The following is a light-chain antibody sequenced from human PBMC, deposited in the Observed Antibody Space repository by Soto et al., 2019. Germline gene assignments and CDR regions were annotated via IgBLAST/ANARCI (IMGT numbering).Light chain of an antibody. J-gene: IGLJ2*01. V-gene: IGLV2-14*01. Sequence: QSVLTQPASVSGSPGQSITISCTGTSSDVGGYNHVSWYQHPPGRAPKLILFGVSDRPSGVSHRFSGSKSGNTASLTISGLKAEDEADYYCCSYTSLSSVVFGGGTKLTVL. CDR1: SSDVGGYNH. CDR3: CSYTSLSSVV. CDR2: GVS.